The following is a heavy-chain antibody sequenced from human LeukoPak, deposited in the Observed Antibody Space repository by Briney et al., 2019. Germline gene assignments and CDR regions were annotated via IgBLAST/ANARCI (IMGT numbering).Heavy chain of an antibody. CDR3: ATLRYFDWLLAGLNY. Sequence: ASVKVSCKASGYTFTGYYMHWVRQAPGKGLEWMGGFDPEDGETIYAQKFQGRVTMTEDTSTDTAYMELSSLRSEDTAVYYCATLRYFDWLLAGLNYWGQGTLVTVSS. CDR1: GYTFTGYY. V-gene: IGHV1-24*01. CDR2: FDPEDGET. D-gene: IGHD3-9*01. J-gene: IGHJ4*02.